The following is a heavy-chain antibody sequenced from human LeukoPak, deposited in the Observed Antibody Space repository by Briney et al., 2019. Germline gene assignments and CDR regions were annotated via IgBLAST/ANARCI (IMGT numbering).Heavy chain of an antibody. CDR1: GFTFDDYG. Sequence: GGSLRLSCAASGFTFDDYGMTWVRQAPGKGLEWVSSINWNGGSTGYADPVKGRFTISRDNAKNSLYLQMNSLRAEDTALYYCARASMTTVTSPFGYWGQGTLVTVSS. D-gene: IGHD4-17*01. V-gene: IGHV3-20*04. J-gene: IGHJ4*02. CDR3: ARASMTTVTSPFGY. CDR2: INWNGGST.